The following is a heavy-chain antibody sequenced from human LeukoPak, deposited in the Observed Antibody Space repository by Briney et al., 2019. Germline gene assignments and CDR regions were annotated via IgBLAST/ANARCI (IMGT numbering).Heavy chain of an antibody. CDR1: GFTFSTYA. CDR3: AKERAGFPNPSYFAS. J-gene: IGHJ4*02. Sequence: PGGSLRLSCAASGFTFSTYAMSWVRPAPGKGLEWVSTISGSGANTYYADSVRGRFTISRDNSKNTLYLHMNSLRAEDTAVYYCAKERAGFPNPSYFASWGQGTRFTAPS. V-gene: IGHV3-23*01. CDR2: ISGSGANT. D-gene: IGHD6-19*01.